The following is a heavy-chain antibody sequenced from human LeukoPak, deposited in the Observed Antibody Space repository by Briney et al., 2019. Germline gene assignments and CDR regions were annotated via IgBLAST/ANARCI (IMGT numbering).Heavy chain of an antibody. CDR3: AREDDSSGYVDY. CDR1: GGSISSGGYS. Sequence: SETLSLTCAVSGGSISSGGYSWSWIRQPPGKGLEWIGYIYHSGSTYYNPSLKSRVTISVDTSKNQFSLKLSSVTAADTAVYYCAREDDSSGYVDYWGQGTLVTVSS. D-gene: IGHD3-22*01. J-gene: IGHJ4*02. CDR2: IYHSGST. V-gene: IGHV4-30-2*01.